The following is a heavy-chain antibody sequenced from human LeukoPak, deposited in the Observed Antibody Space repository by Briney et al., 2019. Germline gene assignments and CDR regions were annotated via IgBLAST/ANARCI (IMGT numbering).Heavy chain of an antibody. D-gene: IGHD1-14*01. CDR2: INPHSGVT. Sequence: GASVKVSCKASGFTFTYYYMHWVRLAPGQGLEWMGYINPHSGVTSFPQKFRGRVTLTTDTPISAAYMELSSLIPDDTAMYYCVREGITKAFDLWGQGALVTVSS. CDR3: VREGITKAFDL. CDR1: GFTFTYYY. V-gene: IGHV1-2*02. J-gene: IGHJ4*02.